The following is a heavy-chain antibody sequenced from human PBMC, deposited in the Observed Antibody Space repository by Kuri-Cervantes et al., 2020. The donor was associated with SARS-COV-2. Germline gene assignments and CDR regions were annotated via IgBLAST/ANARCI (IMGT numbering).Heavy chain of an antibody. D-gene: IGHD6-13*01. CDR1: GFTFSSYS. CDR2: ISSSSSTI. J-gene: IGHJ4*02. CDR3: ARAISSWFDY. V-gene: IGHV3-48*02. Sequence: GESLKISCAASGFTFSSYSMNWVRQAPGKGLEWVSYISSSSSTIYYADSVKGRFTISRDNAENSLYLQMNSLRDEDTAVYYCARAISSWFDYWGQGTLVTVSS.